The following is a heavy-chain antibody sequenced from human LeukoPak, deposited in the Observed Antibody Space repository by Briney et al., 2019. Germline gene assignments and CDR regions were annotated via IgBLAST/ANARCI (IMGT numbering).Heavy chain of an antibody. Sequence: SETLSLTCAVSGGSISSGGYSWSWIRQPPGKGLEWIGYIYHSGSTYYNPSLKSRVTISVDRSKNQSSLKLSSVTAADTAVYYCARERHYTMDVWGQGTTVTVSS. CDR1: GGSISSGGYS. V-gene: IGHV4-30-2*01. CDR3: ARERHYTMDV. J-gene: IGHJ6*02. D-gene: IGHD3-10*01. CDR2: IYHSGST.